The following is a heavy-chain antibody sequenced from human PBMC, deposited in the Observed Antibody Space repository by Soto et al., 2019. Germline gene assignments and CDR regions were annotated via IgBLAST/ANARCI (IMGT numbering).Heavy chain of an antibody. CDR1: GFTFSSYA. J-gene: IGHJ4*02. Sequence: EVQLLESGGGLVQPGGSLRLSCAASGFTFSSYAMSWVRQAPGKGLEWVSAISGSGGSTYYADSVTGRFTISRDNSKNTLYLQMNSLRAEDTAVYYCAATGDIAAAGTLWGQGTLVTVSS. CDR2: ISGSGGST. V-gene: IGHV3-23*01. CDR3: AATGDIAAAGTL. D-gene: IGHD6-13*01.